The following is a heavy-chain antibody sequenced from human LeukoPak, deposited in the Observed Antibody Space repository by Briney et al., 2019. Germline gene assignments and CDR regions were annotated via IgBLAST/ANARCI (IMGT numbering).Heavy chain of an antibody. CDR2: IWYDGSNK. Sequence: PGRSLRLSCAASGFTFSSYGMHWARQAPGKGLEWVAVIWYDGSNKYYADSVKGRFTISRDNSKNTLYLQMNSLRAEDTAVYYCAKDSGSYYPTYYFDYWGKGTLVTVSS. D-gene: IGHD1-26*01. CDR1: GFTFSSYG. CDR3: AKDSGSYYPTYYFDY. V-gene: IGHV3-33*06. J-gene: IGHJ4*02.